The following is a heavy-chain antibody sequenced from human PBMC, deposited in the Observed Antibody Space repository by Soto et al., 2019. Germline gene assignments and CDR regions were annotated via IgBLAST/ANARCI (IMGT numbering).Heavy chain of an antibody. Sequence: EVQLLESGGGLVQPGGSLRLSCAASGFTFSSYAMSWVRQAPGKGLEWVSAISGSGGSTYYADSVKGRFTISRDNSKNTLYLQMNSLRAEDTAVYYCAKESHPLEYYDILTGYPFDYWGQGTLSPSPQ. V-gene: IGHV3-23*01. CDR2: ISGSGGST. CDR3: AKESHPLEYYDILTGYPFDY. CDR1: GFTFSSYA. J-gene: IGHJ4*02. D-gene: IGHD3-9*01.